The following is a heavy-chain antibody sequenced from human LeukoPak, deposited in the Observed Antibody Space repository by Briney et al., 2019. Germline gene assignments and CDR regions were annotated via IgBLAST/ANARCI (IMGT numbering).Heavy chain of an antibody. Sequence: GGSLRLSCAASGFDFSSYTLNWVRQAPGKGLEWVSGINWNGGSTGYADSVKGRFTISRDNAKNSLYLQMNSLRAEDTPLYECARVAYCGGDCYTDYYYYYMDVWGKETTVTVSS. V-gene: IGHV3-20*01. CDR1: GFDFSSYT. D-gene: IGHD2-21*02. CDR3: ARVAYCGGDCYTDYYYYYMDV. J-gene: IGHJ6*03. CDR2: INWNGGST.